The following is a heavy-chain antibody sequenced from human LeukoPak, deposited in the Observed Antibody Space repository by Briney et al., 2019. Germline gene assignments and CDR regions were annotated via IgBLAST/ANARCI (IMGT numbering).Heavy chain of an antibody. CDR3: ARGSTYYDFWSGYQHTHYGMDV. D-gene: IGHD3-3*01. CDR2: IYYSGST. V-gene: IGHV4-31*03. Sequence: SETLSPTCTVSGGSISSGGYYWSWIRQHPGKGLEWIGYIYYSGSTYYNPSLKNRVTISVDTSKNQFSLKLSSVTAADTAVYYCARGSTYYDFWSGYQHTHYGMDVWGQGTTVTVSS. J-gene: IGHJ6*02. CDR1: GGSISSGGYY.